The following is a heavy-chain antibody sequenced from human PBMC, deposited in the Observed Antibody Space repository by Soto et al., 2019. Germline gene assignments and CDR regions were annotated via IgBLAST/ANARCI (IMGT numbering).Heavy chain of an antibody. J-gene: IGHJ4*02. Sequence: QVQLVQSGAEVKKPGSSVKVSCKASGGTFSSYTISWVRQAPGQGLEWMGRIITILGIANYAQKFQGRVTMTAEKSTSTAYMQLSSLRPEDTAVDDCARSYSGYDLNFDYWGQGTLVTVSS. CDR2: IITILGIA. V-gene: IGHV1-69*02. D-gene: IGHD5-12*01. CDR3: ARSYSGYDLNFDY. CDR1: GGTFSSYT.